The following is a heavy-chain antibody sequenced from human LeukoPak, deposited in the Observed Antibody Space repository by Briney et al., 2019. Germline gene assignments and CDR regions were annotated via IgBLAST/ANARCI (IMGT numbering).Heavy chain of an antibody. CDR1: GGSISTYH. CDR3: ARRTDSGIYNWFDH. Sequence: PSETLSLTCTVSGGSISTYHWNWIRRPAGKGLEWIGRIQNSDTNYNPSLKSRVIISVDTSKKQFSLKLSSVTAADTAAYYCARRTDSGIYNWFDHWGQGTLVTVSS. D-gene: IGHD1-26*01. J-gene: IGHJ5*02. V-gene: IGHV4-4*07. CDR2: IQNSDT.